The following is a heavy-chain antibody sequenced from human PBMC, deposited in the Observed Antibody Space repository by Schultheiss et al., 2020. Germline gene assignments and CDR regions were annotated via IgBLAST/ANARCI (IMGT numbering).Heavy chain of an antibody. J-gene: IGHJ4*02. CDR1: GYSFTNFW. Sequence: GKSMRISCKGSGYSFTNFWIAWVRQMPGKGLEWMGIIYPGDSDTRYSPSFQGQVTISADKSISTAYLQWSSLKASDTAMYYCATHLKATATFDYWGPGTLFTVSS. D-gene: IGHD5-12*01. CDR3: ATHLKATATFDY. V-gene: IGHV5-51*01. CDR2: IYPGDSDT.